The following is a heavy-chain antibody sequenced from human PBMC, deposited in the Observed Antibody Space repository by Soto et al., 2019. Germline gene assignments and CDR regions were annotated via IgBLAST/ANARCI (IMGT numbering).Heavy chain of an antibody. D-gene: IGHD3-3*01. CDR2: ISAYNGNT. CDR3: ARVPRRNYLGVVIPPARPPDY. Sequence: ASVKVSCKASGYTFTSYGISWVRQAPGQGLEWMGWISAYNGNTNYAQKLQGRVTMTTDTSTSTAYMELRSLRSDDTAVYYCARVPRRNYLGVVIPPARPPDYWGQGTLVTVSS. CDR1: GYTFTSYG. V-gene: IGHV1-18*01. J-gene: IGHJ4*02.